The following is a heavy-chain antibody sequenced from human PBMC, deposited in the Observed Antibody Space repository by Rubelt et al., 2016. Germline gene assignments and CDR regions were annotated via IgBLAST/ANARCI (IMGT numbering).Heavy chain of an antibody. J-gene: IGHJ3*02. V-gene: IGHV3-11*01. D-gene: IGHD2-21*02. CDR2: INFSGNTK. CDR3: AKEGSYGGSDNDAFDI. CDR1: GFSFSDYS. Sequence: VSGGGLVKPGGSLRLSCAASGFSFSDYSMSWIRQAPGKGLECISHINFSGNTKYYAASVKGRFTMYRDNAKTSLYLQMNNLRAEDTAVYYCAKEGSYGGSDNDAFDIWGQGTMVIVSS.